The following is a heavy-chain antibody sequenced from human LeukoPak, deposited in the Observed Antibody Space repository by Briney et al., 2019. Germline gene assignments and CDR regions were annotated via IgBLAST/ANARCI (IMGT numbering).Heavy chain of an antibody. D-gene: IGHD6-19*01. V-gene: IGHV3-13*01. CDR3: AGAGSETQWRAFDF. J-gene: IGHJ4*02. Sequence: GGSLRLSCAASGFTFSSYSMNWVRQATGKGLEWVSGIGTAGDTYYAGSVKGRFTISRENAKNSLYLQTNSLTAGDTAVYYCAGAGSETQWRAFDFWGQGALVTVFS. CDR1: GFTFSSYS. CDR2: IGTAGDT.